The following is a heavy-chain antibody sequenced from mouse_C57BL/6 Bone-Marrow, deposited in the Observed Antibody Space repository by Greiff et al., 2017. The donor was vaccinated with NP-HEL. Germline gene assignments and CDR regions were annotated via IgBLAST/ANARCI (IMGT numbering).Heavy chain of an antibody. Sequence: EVQLQQSVAELVRPGASVKLSCTASGFNIKNTYMHWVKQRPEQGLEWIGRIDPANGNTKYAPKFQGKATITADTSSNTAYLQLSSLTSEDTAIYYCEFITTVVAIYWYFDVWGTGTTVTVSS. V-gene: IGHV14-3*01. CDR2: IDPANGNT. CDR1: GFNIKNTY. D-gene: IGHD1-1*01. J-gene: IGHJ1*03. CDR3: EFITTVVAIYWYFDV.